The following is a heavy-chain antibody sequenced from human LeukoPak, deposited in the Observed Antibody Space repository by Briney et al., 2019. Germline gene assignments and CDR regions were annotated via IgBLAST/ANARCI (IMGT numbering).Heavy chain of an antibody. D-gene: IGHD1-1*01. CDR1: GFTFGDYA. CDR2: IRNKAYGETA. Sequence: GGSPRLSCTASGFTFGDYAMSWIRQAPGKGLEWEGFIRNKAYGETADYAASVKGRFTISRDDSKAIAYLQMNSLKTEDTAVYHCTRDRGAYNLYDYWGQGTLVTVSS. J-gene: IGHJ4*02. V-gene: IGHV3-49*03. CDR3: TRDRGAYNLYDY.